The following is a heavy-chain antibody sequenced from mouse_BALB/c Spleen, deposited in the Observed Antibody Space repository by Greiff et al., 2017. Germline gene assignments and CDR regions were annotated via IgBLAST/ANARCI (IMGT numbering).Heavy chain of an antibody. V-gene: IGHV7-3*02. Sequence: DVKLVESGGGLVQPGGSLRLSCATSGFTFTDYYMSWVRQPPGKALEWLGFIRNKANGYTTEYSASVKGRFTISRDNSQSILYLQMNTLRAEDSATYYCARPGSTMVTGGFAYWGQGTLVTVSA. CDR2: IRNKANGYTT. CDR3: ARPGSTMVTGGFAY. CDR1: GFTFTDYY. J-gene: IGHJ3*01. D-gene: IGHD2-2*01.